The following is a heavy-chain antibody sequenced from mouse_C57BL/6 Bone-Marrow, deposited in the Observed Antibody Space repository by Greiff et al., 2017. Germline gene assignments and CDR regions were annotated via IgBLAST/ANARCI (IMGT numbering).Heavy chain of an antibody. CDR3: TKLFAY. J-gene: IGHJ3*01. V-gene: IGHV1-15*01. Sequence: QVQLQQSGAELVRPGASVTLSCKASGYTFTDYEMHWVKQTPVHGLEWIGAIDPETGGTAYNQKFKGKAILTADKPSSTAYMELRSLTSEDSAVYYCTKLFAYWGQGTLVTVSA. CDR1: GYTFTDYE. CDR2: IDPETGGT.